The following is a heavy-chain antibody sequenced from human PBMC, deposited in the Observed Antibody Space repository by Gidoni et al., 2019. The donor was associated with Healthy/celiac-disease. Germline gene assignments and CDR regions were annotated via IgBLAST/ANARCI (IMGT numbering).Heavy chain of an antibody. Sequence: QVQLVESGGGVVQPGRSLRLSCAASGFTFSSYGMHWVRQAPGKGLEWVAVISYDGSNKYYADSVKGRFTISRDNSKNTLYLQMNSLRAEDTAVYYCAKDFRLYSSGWYYFDYWGQGTLVTVSS. CDR1: GFTFSSYG. D-gene: IGHD6-19*01. J-gene: IGHJ4*02. CDR3: AKDFRLYSSGWYYFDY. CDR2: ISYDGSNK. V-gene: IGHV3-30*18.